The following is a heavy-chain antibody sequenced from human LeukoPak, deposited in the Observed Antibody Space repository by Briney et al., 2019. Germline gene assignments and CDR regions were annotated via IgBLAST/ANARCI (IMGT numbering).Heavy chain of an antibody. V-gene: IGHV3-15*01. D-gene: IGHD1-20*01. CDR1: GFTFSTYA. CDR2: IKSKTDGGTT. CDR3: TTAGYNWNSSPHDY. J-gene: IGHJ4*02. Sequence: GGSLRLSCAASGFTFSTYALSWVRQTPGKGLEWVGRIKSKTDGGTTDYAAPVKGRFTISRDDSKNTLYLQMNSLKTEDTAVYYCTTAGYNWNSSPHDYWGQGTLVTVSS.